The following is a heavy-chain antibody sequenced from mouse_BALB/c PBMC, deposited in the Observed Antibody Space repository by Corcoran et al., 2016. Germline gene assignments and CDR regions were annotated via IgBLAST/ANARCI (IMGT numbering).Heavy chain of an antibody. D-gene: IGHD1-1*01. V-gene: IGHV1S136*01. J-gene: IGHJ2*01. CDR1: GYTFTSYV. Sequence: EVQLQQSGPELVKPGASVKMSCKASGYTFTSYVMSWVQQKPGQGLEWIGSINPYNDGTKYNEKFQGKATLTSDKSSRTAYMELSSLISEDAAVYYGARWVLRRNFDYWGQGTTLTVSS. CDR3: ARWVLRRNFDY. CDR2: INPYNDGT.